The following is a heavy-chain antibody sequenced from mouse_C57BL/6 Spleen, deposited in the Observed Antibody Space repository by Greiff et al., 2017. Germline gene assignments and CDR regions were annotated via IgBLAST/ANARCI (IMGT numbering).Heavy chain of an antibody. D-gene: IGHD4-1*02. CDR1: GYTFTSYW. CDR2: IYPGNSDT. CDR3: TRQNPQLAVLDY. J-gene: IGHJ2*01. Sequence: VQLQQSGTVLARPGASVKMSCKTSGYTFTSYWMHWVKQRPGKGLEWIGAIYPGNSDTSYNQKFKGKANLTAVTSASTAYMELSSLTNEDSAVYYCTRQNPQLAVLDYWGQGTTLTVSS. V-gene: IGHV1-5*01.